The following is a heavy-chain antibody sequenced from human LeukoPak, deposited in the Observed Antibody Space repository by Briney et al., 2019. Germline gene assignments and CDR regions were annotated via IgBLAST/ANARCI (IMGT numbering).Heavy chain of an antibody. V-gene: IGHV1-24*01. CDR3: ATLGDTAMVYDY. Sequence: GASLKVSCKVSGYTLTELSMHWVRQAPGKGLERMGGFDPEDGETIYAQKFQGRVTMTEDTSTDTAYMELSSLRSEDTAVYYCATLGDTAMVYDYWGQGTLVSVSS. D-gene: IGHD5-18*01. CDR1: GYTLTELS. J-gene: IGHJ4*02. CDR2: FDPEDGET.